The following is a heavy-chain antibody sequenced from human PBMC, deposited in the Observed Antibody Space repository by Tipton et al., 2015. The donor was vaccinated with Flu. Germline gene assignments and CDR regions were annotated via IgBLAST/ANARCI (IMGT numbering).Heavy chain of an antibody. Sequence: QVQLVQSGVEVKKPGASVKVSCKASGYTFTSYGISWVRQAPGQGLEWLGWSSAYNGKTYYAQKVQGRVTMTTDAATDTAYMELRNLRFDDSAVYYCARENDPGQHYYERSGFYYSWDQGTLVTVSS. CDR1: GYTFTSYG. CDR3: ARENDPGQHYYERSGFYYS. CDR2: SSAYNGKT. V-gene: IGHV1-18*01. D-gene: IGHD3-22*01. J-gene: IGHJ4*02.